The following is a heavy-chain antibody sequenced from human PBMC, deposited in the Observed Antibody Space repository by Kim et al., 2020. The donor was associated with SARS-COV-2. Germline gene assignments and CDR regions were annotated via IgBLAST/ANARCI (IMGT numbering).Heavy chain of an antibody. J-gene: IGHJ4*02. CDR1: GFTFSSYG. D-gene: IGHD6-19*01. Sequence: GGSLRLSCAASGFTFSSYGMHWVRQAPGKGLEWVAVIRNDGSNKYYADSVKGRFTISRDNSKNTMYLQMNSLRAEDTAVYYCARGAGRAVAGIFDYFDYWGQGTLVTVSS. V-gene: IGHV3-33*01. CDR2: IRNDGSNK. CDR3: ARGAGRAVAGIFDYFDY.